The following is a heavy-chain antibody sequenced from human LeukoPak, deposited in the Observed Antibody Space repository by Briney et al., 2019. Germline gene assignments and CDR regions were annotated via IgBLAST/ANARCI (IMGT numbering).Heavy chain of an antibody. CDR2: INSSGNS. V-gene: IGHV4-4*07. CDR1: GGSITSSY. D-gene: IGHD6-13*01. Sequence: SETLSLTCSVSGGSITSSYWNWIRQPAGKGLEWIGRINSSGNSKYNPSLKSRVTMSLDTSKNQFSLKLTSVTAADTAVYYCAGDRGSSWYVVWFDPWGQGTLVTVSS. CDR3: AGDRGSSWYVVWFDP. J-gene: IGHJ5*02.